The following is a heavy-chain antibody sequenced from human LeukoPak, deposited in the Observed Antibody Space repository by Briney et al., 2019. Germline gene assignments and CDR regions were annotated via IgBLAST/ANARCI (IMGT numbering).Heavy chain of an antibody. CDR1: GGSFSGYY. CDR3: ARRYYGSATNYFDY. D-gene: IGHD3-10*01. J-gene: IGHJ4*02. CDR2: INHSGST. V-gene: IGHV4-34*01. Sequence: KSSETLSLTCAVYGGSFSGYYWSWIRQPPGKGLEWIGEINHSGSTNYNPSLKSRVTISVDTSKNQFSLKLSSVTAADTAVYYCARRYYGSATNYFDYWGQGTLVAVSS.